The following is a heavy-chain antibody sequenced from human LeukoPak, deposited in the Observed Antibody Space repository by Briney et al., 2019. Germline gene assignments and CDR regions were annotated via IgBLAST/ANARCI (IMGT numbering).Heavy chain of an antibody. CDR1: GYTFTSYD. CDR2: MNPNSGNT. Sequence: ASVKVSCKASGYTFTSYDINWVRQATGQGLEWMGWMNPNSGNTGYAQKFQGRVTMTRNTSISTAYMELSSLRSEDTAVYYCARSDYDSSGYYLLVDYWAREPWSPSPQ. CDR3: ARSDYDSSGYYLLVDY. J-gene: IGHJ4*02. V-gene: IGHV1-8*01. D-gene: IGHD3-22*01.